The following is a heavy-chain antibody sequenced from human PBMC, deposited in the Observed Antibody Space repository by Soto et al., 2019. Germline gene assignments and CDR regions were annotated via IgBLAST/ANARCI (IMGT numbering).Heavy chain of an antibody. V-gene: IGHV1-69*02. Sequence: QVQLVQSGAELKKPGSSVKVSCKASGDTFSFYTINWVRQAPGLGLEWMGRVNPILSMSNYAQKFQGRVTMTPDKSTSTASMELRSLRSEDTAFYYCATSYGSGYRAFDYWGQGALVTVSS. CDR1: GDTFSFYT. D-gene: IGHD3-10*01. J-gene: IGHJ4*02. CDR2: VNPILSMS. CDR3: ATSYGSGYRAFDY.